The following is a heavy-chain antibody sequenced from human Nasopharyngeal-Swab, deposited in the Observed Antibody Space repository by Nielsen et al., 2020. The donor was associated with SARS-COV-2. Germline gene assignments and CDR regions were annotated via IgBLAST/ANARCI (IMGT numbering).Heavy chain of an antibody. V-gene: IGHV3-48*03. Sequence: GESLKISWEASRMMFSEYEMNWVRQAPGKGLEWISYISSSGSTTYYADSVKGRFTISRDNTKNSLFLQMDSLRAEDTAVYYCASSPFITVMERALDHWGQGTLVTVSS. D-gene: IGHD3-22*01. CDR3: ASSPFITVMERALDH. J-gene: IGHJ4*02. CDR2: ISSSGSTT. CDR1: RMMFSEYE.